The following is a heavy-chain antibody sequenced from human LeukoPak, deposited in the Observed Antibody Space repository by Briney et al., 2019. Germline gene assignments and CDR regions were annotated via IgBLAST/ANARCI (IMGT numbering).Heavy chain of an antibody. J-gene: IGHJ3*02. CDR1: GGSISSYY. D-gene: IGHD3-22*01. CDR2: IYYIGST. CDR3: ARATYSSGYYYGAFDI. V-gene: IGHV4-59*01. Sequence: SETLSLTCTVSGGSISSYYWSWVRQHPGKGLEWIGNIYYIGSTNYNPSLKSRVTISVDTSKHQFSLKLSSVTAADTAVYYCARATYSSGYYYGAFDIWGQGTMVTVSS.